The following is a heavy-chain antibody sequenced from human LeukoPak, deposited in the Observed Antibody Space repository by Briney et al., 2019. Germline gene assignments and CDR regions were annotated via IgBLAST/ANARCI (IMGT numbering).Heavy chain of an antibody. CDR3: AAPRGYCYGYGY. J-gene: IGHJ4*02. CDR1: GGSISSSSYY. V-gene: IGHV4-39*01. CDR2: IYYSGST. Sequence: KPSETLSLTCTVSGGSISSSSYYWGWIRQPRGKGLEWIGSIYYSGSTYYNPSLKSRVTISVDTSKNQFSLKLSSVTAADTAVYYCAAPRGYCYGYGYWGQGTLVTVSS. D-gene: IGHD5-18*01.